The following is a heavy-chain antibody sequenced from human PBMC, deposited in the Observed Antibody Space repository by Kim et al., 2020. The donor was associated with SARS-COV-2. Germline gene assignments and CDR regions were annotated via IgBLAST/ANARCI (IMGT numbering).Heavy chain of an antibody. V-gene: IGHV3-15*01. CDR2: IKSKTDGGTT. Sequence: GGSLRLSCAASGFTFSNAWMSWVRQAPGKGLEWVGRIKSKTDGGTTDYAAPVKGRFTISRDDSKNTLYLQMNSLKTEDTAVYYCTTENWNGQGRGDYWGQGTLVTVSS. D-gene: IGHD1-1*01. CDR3: TTENWNGQGRGDY. CDR1: GFTFSNAW. J-gene: IGHJ4*02.